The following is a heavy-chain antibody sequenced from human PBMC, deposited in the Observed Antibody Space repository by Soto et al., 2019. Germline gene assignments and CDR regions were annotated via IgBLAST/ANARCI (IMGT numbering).Heavy chain of an antibody. CDR2: IYSSGST. CDR3: ERAIPGYSRAFDY. D-gene: IGHD5-18*01. Sequence: PSETLSLTCTVSGDSVSSDNYYWTWIRQPPGKGLEWIGYIYSSGSTNYNPSLKSRVTISLDRSRNQFSLKLTSVTAADTAVYYCERAIPGYSRAFDYWGQGTLVTVSS. V-gene: IGHV4-61*01. J-gene: IGHJ4*02. CDR1: GDSVSSDNYY.